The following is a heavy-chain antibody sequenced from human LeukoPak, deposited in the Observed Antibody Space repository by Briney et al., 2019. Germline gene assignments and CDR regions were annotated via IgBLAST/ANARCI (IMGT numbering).Heavy chain of an antibody. V-gene: IGHV3-30-3*01. Sequence: PGRSLRLSCAASGFTFSSYAMHWVRQAPGKGLEWVAVISYDGSNKYYADSVKGRFTISRDNAKNTLYLQMNSLRAEDTAVYYCARDDRSGYGMDVWGQGTTVTVSS. CDR2: ISYDGSNK. CDR1: GFTFSSYA. CDR3: ARDDRSGYGMDV. J-gene: IGHJ6*02. D-gene: IGHD6-19*01.